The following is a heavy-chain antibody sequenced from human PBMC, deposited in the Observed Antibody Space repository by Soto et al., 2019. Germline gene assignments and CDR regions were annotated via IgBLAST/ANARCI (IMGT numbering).Heavy chain of an antibody. J-gene: IGHJ6*02. V-gene: IGHV4-4*07. CDR2: IYTSGST. D-gene: IGHD3-22*01. CDR3: ARDSHYYDSSGPDQAYYCYGMDV. CDR1: GGSISSYY. Sequence: NPSETLSLTCTVSGGSISSYYWSWIRQPAGKGLEWIGRIYTSGSTNYNPSLKSRVTMSVDTSKNQFSLKLSSVTAADTAVYYCARDSHYYDSSGPDQAYYCYGMDVWGQGTTVTVSS.